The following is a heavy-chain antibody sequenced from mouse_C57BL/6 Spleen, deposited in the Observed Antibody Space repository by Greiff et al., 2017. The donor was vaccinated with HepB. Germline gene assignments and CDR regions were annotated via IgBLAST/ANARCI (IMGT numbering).Heavy chain of an antibody. J-gene: IGHJ2*01. CDR2: IDPSDSYT. Sequence: QVQLQQPGAELVRPGTSVKLSCKASGYTFTSYWMHWVKQRPGQGLEWIGVIDPSDSYTNYNQKFKGKATLTVDTSSSTAYMQLSSLTSEDSAVYYCARGDHFDYWGQGTTLTVSS. V-gene: IGHV1-59*01. CDR1: GYTFTSYW. CDR3: ARGDHFDY.